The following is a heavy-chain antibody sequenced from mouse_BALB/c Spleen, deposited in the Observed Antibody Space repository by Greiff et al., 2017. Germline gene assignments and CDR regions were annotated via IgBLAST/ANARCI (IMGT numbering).Heavy chain of an antibody. V-gene: IGHV3-2*02. J-gene: IGHJ4*01. D-gene: IGHD2-1*01. CDR2: ISYSGST. CDR3: AREEDGTEAMDY. CDR1: GYSITSDYA. Sequence: VQLKESGPGLVKPSQSLSLTCTVTGYSITSDYAWNWIRQFPGNKLEWMGYISYSGSTSYNPSLKSRISITRDTSKNQFFLQLNSVTTEDTATYYCAREEDGTEAMDYWGQGTSVTVSS.